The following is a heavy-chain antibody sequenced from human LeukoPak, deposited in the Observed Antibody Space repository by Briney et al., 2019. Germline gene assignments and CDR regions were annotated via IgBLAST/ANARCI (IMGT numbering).Heavy chain of an antibody. CDR1: GFTFSSYW. CDR2: INSDGSST. V-gene: IGHV3-74*01. CDR3: TRGRVGATSEY. J-gene: IGHJ4*02. Sequence: GGSLRLSCAASGFTFSSYWMHRVRQAPGKGLVWVPRINSDGSSTDYADPVKGRFTISRDNAKNTLYLQMNSLRAEDTAVYYCTRGRVGATSEYRGQGTLVTVSS. D-gene: IGHD1-26*01.